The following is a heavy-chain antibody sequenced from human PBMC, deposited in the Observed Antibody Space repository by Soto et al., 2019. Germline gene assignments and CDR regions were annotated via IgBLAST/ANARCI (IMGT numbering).Heavy chain of an antibody. V-gene: IGHV4-31*03. CDR3: ARGYHYYDSSGYYSANWFDP. D-gene: IGHD3-22*01. CDR2: IYYSGST. CDR1: GGPISSGGYY. J-gene: IGHJ5*02. Sequence: PSETLSLTCTVSGGPISSGGYYWSWIRQHPGKGLEWIGYIYYSGSTYYNPSLKSRVTISVDTSKNQFSLKLSSVTAADTAVYYCARGYHYYDSSGYYSANWFDPWGQGTLVTVSS.